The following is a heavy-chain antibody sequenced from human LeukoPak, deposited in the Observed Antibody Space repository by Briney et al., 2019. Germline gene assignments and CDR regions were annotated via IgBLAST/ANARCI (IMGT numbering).Heavy chain of an antibody. J-gene: IGHJ4*02. CDR1: GFTFSSYG. CDR3: AREYSSGWYYYDY. Sequence: GGSLRLSCAASGFTFSSYGMHWVRQAPGKGLEWVAVIWYDGSNKYYADSVKGRFTISRDNSKNTLYLQMNSLRAEDTAVYYCAREYSSGWYYYDYWGQRTLVTVSS. V-gene: IGHV3-33*01. D-gene: IGHD6-19*01. CDR2: IWYDGSNK.